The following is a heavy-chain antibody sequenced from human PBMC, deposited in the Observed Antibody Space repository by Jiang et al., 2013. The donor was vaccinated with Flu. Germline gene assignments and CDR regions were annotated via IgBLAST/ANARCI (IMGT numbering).Heavy chain of an antibody. CDR1: GGSVSSGSYY. V-gene: IGHV4-61*01. CDR2: IYYSGST. J-gene: IGHJ4*02. Sequence: LLKPSETLSLTCTVSGGSVSSGSYYWSWIRQPPGKGLEWIGYIYYSGSTNYNPSLKSRVTISVDTSKNQFSLKLSSVTAADTAVYYCARDRGPRGVDYWGQGTPGHRLL. CDR3: ARDRGPRGVDY. D-gene: IGHD3-10*01.